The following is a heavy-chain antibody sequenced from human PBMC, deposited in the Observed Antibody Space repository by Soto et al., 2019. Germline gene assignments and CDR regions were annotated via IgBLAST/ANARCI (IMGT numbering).Heavy chain of an antibody. CDR2: ISYDASQK. J-gene: IGHJ5*02. V-gene: IGHV3-30*04. CDR3: AIERGIDGRSAYT. D-gene: IGHD3-22*01. CDR1: GFTFSSHA. Sequence: QVQLVESGGGVVQPGRSLRLSCAASGFTFSSHAIHWVRQSPGKGLEWVAVISYDASQKYYADSVKGRFTISRDNSKNTVYMQINSLGAEDMAIYYWAIERGIDGRSAYTWGQGTRVTVSS.